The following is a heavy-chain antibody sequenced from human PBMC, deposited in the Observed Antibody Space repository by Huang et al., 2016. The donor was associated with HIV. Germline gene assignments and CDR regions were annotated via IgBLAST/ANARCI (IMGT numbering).Heavy chain of an antibody. CDR2: INHLGSP. D-gene: IGHD3-10*01. J-gene: IGHJ5*02. CDR3: ARDATKNPRGWFDP. V-gene: IGHV4-34*02. CDR1: GGSLGGYY. Sequence: QVHLQQWGAGLLKSAETLSLTCAVYGGSLGGYYWSWLRQTPGKGLEWIWEINHLGSPNYNPSLKSRVSISMDGSKKQFSLKLRSISDADTAVYFCARDATKNPRGWFDPWGQGTLVSVSS.